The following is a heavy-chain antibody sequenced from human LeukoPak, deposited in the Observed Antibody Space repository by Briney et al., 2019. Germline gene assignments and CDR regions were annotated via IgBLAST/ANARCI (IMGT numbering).Heavy chain of an antibody. CDR3: TSFPRADTRDIVFDF. J-gene: IGHJ4*02. CDR1: GFTFSSHA. CDR2: ISGSSDNT. D-gene: IGHD2-15*01. Sequence: GGSLKLSCAASGFTFSSHAMTWVRQAPGKGLEWVSVISGSSDNTDYADSVKGRFTISRDNSRNTVYLQMNSLRAEDTAVYYCTSFPRADTRDIVFDFWGQGALVTVSS. V-gene: IGHV3-23*01.